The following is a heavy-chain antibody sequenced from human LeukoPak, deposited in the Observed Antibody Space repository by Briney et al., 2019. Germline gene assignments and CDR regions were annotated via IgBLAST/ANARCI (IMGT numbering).Heavy chain of an antibody. CDR3: ARRYCGGDCYSGGDFDY. D-gene: IGHD2-21*02. J-gene: IGHJ4*02. CDR1: GGSFSGYY. Sequence: SETLSLTCAVYGGSFSGYYWSWIRQPPGKGLEWIGEINHSGSTNYNPSLKSRVTISVDTSKNQLSLKLSSVTAADTAVYYCARRYCGGDCYSGGDFDYWGQGTLVTVSS. CDR2: INHSGST. V-gene: IGHV4-34*01.